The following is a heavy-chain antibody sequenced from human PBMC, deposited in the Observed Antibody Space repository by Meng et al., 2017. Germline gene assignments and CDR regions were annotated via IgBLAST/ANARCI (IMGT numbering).Heavy chain of an antibody. V-gene: IGHV4-34*01. CDR1: GGSFSGYY. Sequence: GSLRLSCAVYGGSFSGYYWSWIRQPPGKGLEWIGEINHSGSTNYNPSLKSRVTISVDTSKNQFSLKLSSVTAADTAVYYCARKGYSGYDFPTDYWGQGTRVTGSS. CDR2: INHSGST. D-gene: IGHD5-12*01. CDR3: ARKGYSGYDFPTDY. J-gene: IGHJ4*02.